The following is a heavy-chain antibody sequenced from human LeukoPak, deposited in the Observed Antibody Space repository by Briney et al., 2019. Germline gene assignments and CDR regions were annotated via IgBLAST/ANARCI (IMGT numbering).Heavy chain of an antibody. V-gene: IGHV3-30-3*01. CDR3: ARGHPTVTTLIFDY. CDR2: ISYDGSNK. CDR1: GFTFSSCA. D-gene: IGHD4-17*01. Sequence: GGSLRLSCAASGFTFSSCAMHWVRQAPGKGLEWVAVISYDGSNKYYADSVKGRFTISRDNSKNTLYLQMNSLRAEDTAVYYCARGHPTVTTLIFDYWGQGTLVTVSS. J-gene: IGHJ4*02.